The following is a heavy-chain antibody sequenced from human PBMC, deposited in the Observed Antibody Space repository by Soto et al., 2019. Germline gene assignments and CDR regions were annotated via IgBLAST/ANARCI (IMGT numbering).Heavy chain of an antibody. D-gene: IGHD3-3*01. J-gene: IGHJ5*02. CDR2: INHSGST. Sequence: PSETLSLTCAVYGGSFSGHYWSWIRQPPGKGLEWIGEINHSGSTNYNPSLKSRVTISVDTSKNQFSLKLSSVTAADTAVYYCARGVPKAYYDFWSGYFPFADWFDPWGQGTLVTVSS. CDR1: GGSFSGHY. V-gene: IGHV4-34*01. CDR3: ARGVPKAYYDFWSGYFPFADWFDP.